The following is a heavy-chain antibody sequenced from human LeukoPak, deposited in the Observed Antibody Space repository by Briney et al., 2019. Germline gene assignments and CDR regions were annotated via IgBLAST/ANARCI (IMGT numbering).Heavy chain of an antibody. CDR1: GFTISSYA. CDR2: ISGSGGST. D-gene: IGHD3-10*01. CDR3: ASSRAVVQRVTSPFDY. V-gene: IGHV3-23*01. Sequence: GGSWTIYWAPSGFTISSYAMSWVRRAPGKGLERVSAISGSGGSTYYADYVKGRFTISRDNAKNTLYLQMNSLRAEDTAVYYCASSRAVVQRVTSPFDYWGQGALVIVSS. J-gene: IGHJ4*02.